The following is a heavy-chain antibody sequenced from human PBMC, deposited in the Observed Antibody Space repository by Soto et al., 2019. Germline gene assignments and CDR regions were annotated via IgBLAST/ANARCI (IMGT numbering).Heavy chain of an antibody. CDR3: AKETTIFGVVITYYYYYGMDV. CDR1: GFTFSRYG. D-gene: IGHD3-3*01. CDR2: ISYDGSNK. V-gene: IGHV3-30*18. Sequence: GGSLRLSCAASGFTFSRYGMHWVRQAPGKGLEWVAVISYDGSNKYYADSVKGRFTISRDNSKNTLYLQMNSLRAEDTAVYYCAKETTIFGVVITYYYYYGMDVWGQGTTVTVSS. J-gene: IGHJ6*02.